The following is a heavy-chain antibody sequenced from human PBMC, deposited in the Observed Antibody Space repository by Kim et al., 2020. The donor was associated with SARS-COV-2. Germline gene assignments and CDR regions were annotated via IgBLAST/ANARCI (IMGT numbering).Heavy chain of an antibody. CDR1: GGTFSSYA. V-gene: IGHV1-69*04. Sequence: SVKVSCKASGGTFSSYAISWVRQAPGQGLEWMGRIIPILGIANYAQKFQGRVTITADKSTSTAYMELSSLRSEDTAVYYCARDLAMDPHFDYWGQGTLVTVSS. CDR3: ARDLAMDPHFDY. D-gene: IGHD5-18*01. CDR2: IIPILGIA. J-gene: IGHJ4*02.